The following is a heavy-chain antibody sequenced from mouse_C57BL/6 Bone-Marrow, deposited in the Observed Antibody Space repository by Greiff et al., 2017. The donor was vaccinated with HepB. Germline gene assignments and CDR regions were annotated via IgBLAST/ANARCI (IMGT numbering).Heavy chain of an antibody. CDR1: GYSITSCYY. Sequence: VQLKESGPGLVKPSQSLSLTCSVTGYSITSCYYWYWIRQFPGNKLEWMGYISYDGSNNYNQSLKNRISITRDTSKNQFFLKLNSVTTEDTATYYCARVDSSGYDWYFDVWGPGTTVTVSS. V-gene: IGHV3-6*01. J-gene: IGHJ1*01. CDR2: ISYDGSN. CDR3: ARVDSSGYDWYFDV. D-gene: IGHD3-2*02.